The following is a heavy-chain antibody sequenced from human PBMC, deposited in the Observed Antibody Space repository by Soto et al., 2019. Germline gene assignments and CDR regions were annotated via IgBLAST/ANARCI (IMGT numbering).Heavy chain of an antibody. D-gene: IGHD2-15*01. CDR1: GYTFTSYD. J-gene: IGHJ5*02. V-gene: IGHV1-8*01. CDR2: MNPNNGNT. CDR3: APFYCDGGRCALRFDP. Sequence: QVQLVQSGAEVKKPGASVKVSCKASGYTFTSYDIHWVRQATGQGLEWMGWMNPNNGNTGYAQKFQGRVTLTRNTSIKTAYMELSSLRSEDTAVYYCAPFYCDGGRCALRFDPRGQGTLVTVSS.